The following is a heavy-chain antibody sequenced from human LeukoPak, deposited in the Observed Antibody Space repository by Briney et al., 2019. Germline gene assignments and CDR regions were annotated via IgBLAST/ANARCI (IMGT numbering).Heavy chain of an antibody. CDR2: ISGSGGST. J-gene: IGHJ4*02. V-gene: IGHV3-23*01. CDR3: ERGGSCHAGCKDY. Sequence: GGSLRLSCAASGFTFSSYAMSWVRQAPGKGLEWVSGISGSGGSTYYADSVKGRFTISRDNSKNTLYLQMNSLRAADTAVYYCERGGSCHAGCKDYWGQGTLVTVSS. D-gene: IGHD2-15*01. CDR1: GFTFSSYA.